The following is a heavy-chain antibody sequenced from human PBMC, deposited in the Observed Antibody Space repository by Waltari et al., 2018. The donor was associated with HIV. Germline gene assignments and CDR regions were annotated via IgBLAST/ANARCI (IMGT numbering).Heavy chain of an antibody. CDR2: IFYTACY. CDR3: SRGGRTAAAYFGMDV. CDR1: GGSVSTGVYY. V-gene: IGHV4-30-4*08. D-gene: IGHD6-25*01. J-gene: IGHJ6*02. Sequence: VQLQESGPGLVKPSQTLSLSCSVSGGSVSTGVYYWTWVRQSPGKGLEWVGHIFYTACYYYYPSLNNRVSTAVDKANNRVSLRLTSVTAAETAVYYCSRGGRTAAAYFGMDVWGPGTTVIVAS.